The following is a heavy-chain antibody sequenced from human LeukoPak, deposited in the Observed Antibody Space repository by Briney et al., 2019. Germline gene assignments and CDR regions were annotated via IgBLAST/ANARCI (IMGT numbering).Heavy chain of an antibody. CDR2: ISAYNGNT. Sequence: GASVKVSCKASGYTFTSYGISWVRQAPGQGLEWMGWISAYNGNTNYARKLQGRVTMTTDTSTSTAYMELRSLTSDDAAVYYCARWDRTASYYFDYWGQGTLLTVSS. J-gene: IGHJ4*02. CDR3: ARWDRTASYYFDY. CDR1: GYTFTSYG. D-gene: IGHD1-14*01. V-gene: IGHV1-18*01.